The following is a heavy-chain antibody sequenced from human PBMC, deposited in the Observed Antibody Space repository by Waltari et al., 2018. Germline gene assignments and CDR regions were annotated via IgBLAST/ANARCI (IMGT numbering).Heavy chain of an antibody. CDR3: ARAYLWLRFSDFDY. Sequence: EVQLVESGGGLVQPGGSLRLSCAASGFTFSSYEMNWVRQAPGKGLEWVSYMSSSGSTIYYADSVKGRFTISRDNAKNSLYLQMNSLRAEDTAVYYCARAYLWLRFSDFDYWGQGTLVTVSS. CDR1: GFTFSSYE. D-gene: IGHD5-12*01. V-gene: IGHV3-48*03. CDR2: MSSSGSTI. J-gene: IGHJ4*02.